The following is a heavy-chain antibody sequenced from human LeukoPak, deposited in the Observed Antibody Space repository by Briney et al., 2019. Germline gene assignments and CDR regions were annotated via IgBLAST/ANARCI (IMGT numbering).Heavy chain of an antibody. CDR3: ARETITAFDP. V-gene: IGHV3-74*01. D-gene: IGHD3-3*01. J-gene: IGHJ5*02. CDR1: GFTFSGYW. Sequence: GVSLRLSCAASGFTFSGYWMHWVRQAPGKGLVWVSRISGDGSSTSYADSVKGRFTISRDNAKNTLHLQMKSVRAEDTAVYYCARETITAFDPWGQGTLVTVSS. CDR2: ISGDGSST.